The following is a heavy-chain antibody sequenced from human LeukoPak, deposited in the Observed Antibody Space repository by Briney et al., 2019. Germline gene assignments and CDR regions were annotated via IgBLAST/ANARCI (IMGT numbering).Heavy chain of an antibody. J-gene: IGHJ5*02. V-gene: IGHV5-51*01. D-gene: IGHD3-10*01. Sequence: GESLKISCKGSGYSFTSYWIGWVRQMPGKGLEWMGIIYPGDSDTRYSPSFQGQVTISADKSISTAYLQWSCLKASDTAMYYCARTIMVRGVIGWFDPWGQGTLVTVSS. CDR2: IYPGDSDT. CDR3: ARTIMVRGVIGWFDP. CDR1: GYSFTSYW.